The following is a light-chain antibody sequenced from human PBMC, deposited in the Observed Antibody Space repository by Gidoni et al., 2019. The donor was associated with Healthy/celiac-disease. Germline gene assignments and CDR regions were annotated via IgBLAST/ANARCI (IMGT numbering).Light chain of an antibody. CDR3: NSRDSSGNLPYV. CDR1: SLRSYY. CDR2: GKN. J-gene: IGLJ1*01. V-gene: IGLV3-19*01. Sequence: SSELTQDPAVSVDLGQTVRITCQGDSLRSYYASWYQQKPGQAPVLVIYGKNNRPSGIPDRFSGSSSGNTASLTITGAQAEDEADYYCNSRDSSGNLPYVFGTRTKVTVL.